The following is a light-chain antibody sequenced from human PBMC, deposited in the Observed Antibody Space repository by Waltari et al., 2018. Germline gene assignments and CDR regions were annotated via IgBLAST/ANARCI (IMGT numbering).Light chain of an antibody. CDR2: RVS. J-gene: IGKJ2*01. V-gene: IGKV2D-29*01. Sequence: IVMTQTPLSLSVTPGQSAAISCPSSQSLLQSDGATHLFWYLQKPGQTPQLLIYRVSNRFSGVPDRFSGSGSGTDFTLRISRMEAEDVGVYYCVQSLELPYTFGQGTKLEI. CDR1: QSLLQSDGATH. CDR3: VQSLELPYT.